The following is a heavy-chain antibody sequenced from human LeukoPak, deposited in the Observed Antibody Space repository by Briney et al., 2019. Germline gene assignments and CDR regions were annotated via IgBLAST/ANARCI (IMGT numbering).Heavy chain of an antibody. CDR1: GFPFSSYA. J-gene: IGHJ5*02. CDR2: ISSDGGRT. V-gene: IGHV3-64D*08. CDR3: EILLSSLYSTSSLNWFDP. D-gene: IGHD6-6*01. Sequence: GGSLRLSCSASGFPFSSYAMHWVRQAPGKGLEYVSAISSDGGRTNYADSVRGRFTISRDNSKNSLYLQMSSLRPEDTAIYYCEILLSSLYSTSSLNWFDPWGQGILVTVSS.